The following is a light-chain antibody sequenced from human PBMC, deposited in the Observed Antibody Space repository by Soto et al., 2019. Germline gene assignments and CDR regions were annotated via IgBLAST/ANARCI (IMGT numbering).Light chain of an antibody. V-gene: IGKV3-15*01. J-gene: IGKJ3*01. CDR3: QQYHDWPPFT. CDR2: GAF. CDR1: QSVSSN. Sequence: EIVMTQSPATLSVSPGERATLSCRASQSVSSNLAWYHQKPGQAPRLLIYGAFTRATGIPARFSGSGSGTEFTLTISSLQSEDFAVYFCQQYHDWPPFTFGPGTKVDIK.